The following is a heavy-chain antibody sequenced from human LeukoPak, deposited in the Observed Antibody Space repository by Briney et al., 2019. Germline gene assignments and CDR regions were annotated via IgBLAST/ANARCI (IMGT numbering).Heavy chain of an antibody. CDR1: GGTFSSYA. J-gene: IGHJ4*02. CDR3: APDCSSTSCYGY. CDR2: IIPIFGTA. D-gene: IGHD2-2*01. Sequence: ASVKVSCKASGGTFSSYATSWVRQAPGQGLEWMGRIIPIFGTANYAQKFQGRVTITTDESTSTAYMELSSLRSEDTAVYYCAPDCSSTSCYGYWGQGTLVTVSS. V-gene: IGHV1-69*05.